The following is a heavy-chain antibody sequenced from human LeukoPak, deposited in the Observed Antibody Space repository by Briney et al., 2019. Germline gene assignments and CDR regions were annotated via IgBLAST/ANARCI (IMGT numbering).Heavy chain of an antibody. CDR1: GFTFSSYS. J-gene: IGHJ4*02. CDR2: IRYDGSNK. Sequence: GGSLGLSCAASGFTFSSYSMHWVRQAPGKGLEWVAFIRYDGSNKYYADSVKGRFTISRDNSKNTLYLQMNSLRAEDTAVYYCAKDRDWGLGELWDYFDYWGQGTLVTVSS. V-gene: IGHV3-30*02. D-gene: IGHD3-10*01. CDR3: AKDRDWGLGELWDYFDY.